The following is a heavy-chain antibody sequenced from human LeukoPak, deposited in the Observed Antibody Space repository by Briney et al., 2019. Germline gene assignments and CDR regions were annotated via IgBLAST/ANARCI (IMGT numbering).Heavy chain of an antibody. J-gene: IGHJ4*02. V-gene: IGHV4-61*01. D-gene: IGHD3-9*01. CDR3: ACGYYDILTGSPPFDY. CDR2: IYYSGST. CDR1: GGSVSSGSYY. Sequence: SETLSLTCTVSGGSVSSGSYYWSWIRQPPGKGLEWIGNIYYSGSTNYNPSLKSRVTISVDTSKNQFSLKLSSVTAADTALYYCACGYYDILTGSPPFDYWGQGTLVTVSS.